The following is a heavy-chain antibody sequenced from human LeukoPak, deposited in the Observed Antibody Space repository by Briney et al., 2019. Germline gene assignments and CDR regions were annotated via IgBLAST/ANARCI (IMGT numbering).Heavy chain of an antibody. D-gene: IGHD2-2*01. CDR1: GFTFSSYA. CDR3: AKRGFCPSSCNFDY. V-gene: IGHV3-23*01. CDR2: LSGDGSTP. Sequence: GGSLRLSCAAPGFTFSSYAMNWVRQAPGKGLEWDSTLSGDGSTPYYADSVKGRFTISRDNSKNTLFLQMNSPRAEDTAVYYCAKRGFCPSSCNFDYWGQGTLVAVSS. J-gene: IGHJ4*02.